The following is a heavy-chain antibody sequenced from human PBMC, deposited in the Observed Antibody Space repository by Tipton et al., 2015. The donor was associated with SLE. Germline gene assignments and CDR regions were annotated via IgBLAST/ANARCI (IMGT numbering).Heavy chain of an antibody. CDR1: GYPISSGYY. D-gene: IGHD3-16*01. Sequence: TLSLTCTVSGYPISSGYYWGWIRQPPGKRLEWIGSIYHSGSTYYNPSLKSRVTISVDTSKNQFSLKLSSVTAADTAVYYCARDGGPWTWFDPWGQGTLVTVSS. CDR3: ARDGGPWTWFDP. J-gene: IGHJ5*02. V-gene: IGHV4-38-2*02. CDR2: IYHSGST.